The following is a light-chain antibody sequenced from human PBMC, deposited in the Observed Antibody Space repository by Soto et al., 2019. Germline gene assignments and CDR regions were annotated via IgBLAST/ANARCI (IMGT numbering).Light chain of an antibody. CDR3: QLSYFIPRT. Sequence: IQMTQTPYSLSASVGDRVTITCRSSQSISSYLNWYQQKPGKAPKLLIYAASSLQSGVPSRFSGSGSGTDFTLTISSLQPEDFTPYYCQLSYFIPRTFGQGGIVDIK. J-gene: IGKJ1*01. CDR2: AAS. CDR1: QSISSY. V-gene: IGKV1-39*01.